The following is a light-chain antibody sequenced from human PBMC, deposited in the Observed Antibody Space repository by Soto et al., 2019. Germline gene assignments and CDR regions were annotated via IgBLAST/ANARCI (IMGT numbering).Light chain of an antibody. V-gene: IGKV1-5*01. CDR2: DAS. CDR1: QSISSW. CDR3: QQYKSDSEA. J-gene: IGKJ1*01. Sequence: GDRVTITCRASQSISSWLAWHQQKPRKAPKLLIHDASSLVRGGPSRLSGSGSVTEFTLTISSLHPYYFATYYFQQYKSDSEAFGQGTKVDIK.